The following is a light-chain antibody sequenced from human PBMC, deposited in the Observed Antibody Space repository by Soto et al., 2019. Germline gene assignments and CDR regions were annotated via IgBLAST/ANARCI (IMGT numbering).Light chain of an antibody. CDR2: EVT. Sequence: QSALTQPASVSGSPGQSITISCTGTNSDVGSYIYVSWYQHHPGKVPKLLIYEVTNRPSGVSSRFSGSKSGNTASLTVSGLQAEDEADYYCSSYVGSNFHVLFGGGSKLTVL. CDR1: NSDVGSYIY. V-gene: IGLV2-14*01. J-gene: IGLJ2*01. CDR3: SSYVGSNFHVL.